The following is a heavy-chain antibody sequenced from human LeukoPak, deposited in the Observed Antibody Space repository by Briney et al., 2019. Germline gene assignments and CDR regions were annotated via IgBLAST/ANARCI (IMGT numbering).Heavy chain of an antibody. V-gene: IGHV3-23*01. CDR3: ARDWGYSSGWYYGDY. D-gene: IGHD6-19*01. Sequence: GGSLRLSCAASGFTFSSYAMSWVRQAPGKGLEWVSGISGSGGNTYYADSVKGRFTISRDNSKNTLYLQMNSLRTEDAAVYYCARDWGYSSGWYYGDYWGQGTLVTVSS. CDR2: ISGSGGNT. CDR1: GFTFSSYA. J-gene: IGHJ4*02.